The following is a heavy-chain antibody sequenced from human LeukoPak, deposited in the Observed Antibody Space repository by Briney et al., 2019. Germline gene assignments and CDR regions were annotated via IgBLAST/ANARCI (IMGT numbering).Heavy chain of an antibody. V-gene: IGHV4-59*08. CDR1: GGSISSYY. J-gene: IGHJ3*02. D-gene: IGHD3-9*01. Sequence: SETLSLTCTVSGGSISSYYRSWIRQPPGKGLEWIGYIYYSGSTNYNPSLKSRVTISVDTSKNQFSLKLSSVTAADTAVYYCARLYYDILTGRPDAFDIWGQGTMVTVSS. CDR3: ARLYYDILTGRPDAFDI. CDR2: IYYSGST.